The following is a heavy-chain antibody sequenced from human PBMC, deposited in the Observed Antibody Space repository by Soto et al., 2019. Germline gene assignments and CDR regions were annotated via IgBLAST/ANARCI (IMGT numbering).Heavy chain of an antibody. CDR1: GGTFSSYA. CDR2: IIPIFGTA. Sequence: ASVKVSCKASGGTFSSYAISWVRQAPGQGLEWMGGIIPIFGTANYAQKFQGRVTITADKSTSTAYMELSSLRSEDTAVYYRARDPPSASEFAFDIWGQGTMVTVSS. J-gene: IGHJ3*02. CDR3: ARDPPSASEFAFDI. V-gene: IGHV1-69*06. D-gene: IGHD2-21*01.